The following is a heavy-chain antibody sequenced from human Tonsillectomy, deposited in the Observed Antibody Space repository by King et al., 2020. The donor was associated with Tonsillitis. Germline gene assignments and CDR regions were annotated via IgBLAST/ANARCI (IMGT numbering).Heavy chain of an antibody. CDR3: AKDYYYDNSGYGY. CDR2: ISYDGSKK. D-gene: IGHD3-22*01. Sequence: VQLVESGGGVVQPGRSLRLSCAASGFTFSRYGMHWVRQAPGKGLEWVAVISYDGSKKNYADSVKGRFTVSRDNSKNTLYLQMTSLRAEDTAVYYCAKDYYYDNSGYGYWGQGTLVTVSS. J-gene: IGHJ4*02. V-gene: IGHV3-30*18. CDR1: GFTFSRYG.